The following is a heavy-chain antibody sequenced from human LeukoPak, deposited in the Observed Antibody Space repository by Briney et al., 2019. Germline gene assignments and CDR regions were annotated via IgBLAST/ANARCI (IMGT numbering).Heavy chain of an antibody. J-gene: IGHJ3*02. CDR3: ARLYWGLGAFDI. D-gene: IGHD3-16*01. CDR2: IYHNEST. V-gene: IGHV4-38-2*01. CDR1: GYSITTGYH. Sequence: SETLSLTCAVSGYSITTGYHWAWIRQTPGKGLEWFGSIYHNESTYYNPSLKSRVTMSVDTSKNHFSLKLSAVTAADTAVYYCARLYWGLGAFDIWGQGTMVTVSS.